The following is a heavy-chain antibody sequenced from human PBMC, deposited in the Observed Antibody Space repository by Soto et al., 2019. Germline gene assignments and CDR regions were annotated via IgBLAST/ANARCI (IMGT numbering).Heavy chain of an antibody. D-gene: IGHD2-2*01. CDR2: IIPILGIA. CDR3: ARGQTEYCSSTSCTPTRYMDA. J-gene: IGHJ6*03. Sequence: SVKVSGKASGGTFSSYTISWVRQAPGQGLEWMGRIIPILGIANYAQKFQGRVTITADKSTSTAYMELSSLRSEDTAVYYCARGQTEYCSSTSCTPTRYMDAWGKGTTVTVSS. CDR1: GGTFSSYT. V-gene: IGHV1-69*02.